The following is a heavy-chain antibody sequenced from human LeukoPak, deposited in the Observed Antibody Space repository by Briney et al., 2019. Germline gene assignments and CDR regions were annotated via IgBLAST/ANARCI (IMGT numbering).Heavy chain of an antibody. V-gene: IGHV5-51*01. Sequence: PGGSLRLSCKGSGYSFTSYWIGWVRRMAGKGLDWMGIIYPGDSDDTTYSPSFQGQVTFSADKSISTAYLQWSSLQASDTAIYYCARLLGPNRALDYWGQGTLVTVSS. J-gene: IGHJ4*02. CDR3: ARLLGPNRALDY. CDR2: IYPGDSDDT. CDR1: GYSFTSYW.